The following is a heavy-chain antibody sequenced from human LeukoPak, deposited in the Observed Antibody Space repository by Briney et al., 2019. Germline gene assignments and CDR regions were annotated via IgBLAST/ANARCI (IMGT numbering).Heavy chain of an antibody. V-gene: IGHV1-69*05. CDR2: IIPIFGTA. CDR1: VGTFSSYA. Sequence: SMKGSCKASVGTFSSYAISWVRQAPGQGLEWMGGIIPIFGTANYAQKFQGRVTITTDESTSTAYMELSSLRSEDTAVYYCARGLNGGNRNYYYYYMDVWGKGTTVTVSS. D-gene: IGHD4-23*01. CDR3: ARGLNGGNRNYYYYYMDV. J-gene: IGHJ6*03.